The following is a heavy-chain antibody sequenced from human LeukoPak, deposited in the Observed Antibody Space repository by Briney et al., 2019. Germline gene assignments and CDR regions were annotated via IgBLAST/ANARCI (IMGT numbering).Heavy chain of an antibody. CDR2: INHSGST. CDR3: ARVGARIAARPNWFDP. V-gene: IGHV4-34*01. CDR1: GGSFSGYY. D-gene: IGHD6-6*01. J-gene: IGHJ5*02. Sequence: SETLSLTCAVYGGSFSGYYWSWIRQPPGKGLEWIGEINHSGSTNYNPSLKSRVTISVDTSKNQFTLKLSSVTAADTAVYYCARVGARIAARPNWFDPWGQGTLVTVSS.